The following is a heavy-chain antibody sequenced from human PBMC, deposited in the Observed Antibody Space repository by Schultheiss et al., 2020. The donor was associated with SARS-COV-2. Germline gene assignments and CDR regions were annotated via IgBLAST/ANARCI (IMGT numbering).Heavy chain of an antibody. J-gene: IGHJ4*02. CDR3: ARTYYYDSSGYYYQYYFDY. CDR2: IYFSGST. Sequence: SETLSLTCSVSGGSINNRASFWGWIRQPPGKGLEWIGSIYFSGSTYCDPSLKSRVTMSVDTSKNQFYLKLNSVTAADTAVYYCARTYYYDSSGYYYQYYFDYWGQGTLVTVSS. CDR1: GGSINNRASF. D-gene: IGHD3-22*01. V-gene: IGHV4-39*07.